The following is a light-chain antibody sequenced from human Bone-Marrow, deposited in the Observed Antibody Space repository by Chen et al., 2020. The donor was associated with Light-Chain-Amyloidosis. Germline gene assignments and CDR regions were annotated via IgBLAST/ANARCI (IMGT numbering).Light chain of an antibody. CDR1: KLGNKY. CDR3: QAGENSTPI. J-gene: IGLJ2*01. Sequence: SYELTPPPSVSVSPGQTASISCSGDKLGNKYAYWYQQKPGQSPVIVIYQDTKRPSGIPERVSGSESGNAATLTLSGTQAMDEADYDCQAGENSTPIFGGGTELTVL. V-gene: IGLV3-1*01. CDR2: QDT.